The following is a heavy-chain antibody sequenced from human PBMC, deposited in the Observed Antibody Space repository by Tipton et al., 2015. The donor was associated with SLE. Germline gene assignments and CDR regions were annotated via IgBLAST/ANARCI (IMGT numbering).Heavy chain of an antibody. CDR3: ARGHHWGPDY. Sequence: QSGPEVKKPGASVKVSCKASGYTFTSYDIHWVRQATVQGLEWMGWMNPNSGDTDYAQNFQGRVTITRNTSISTAYMDLSSLRSEDTAVYYCARGHHWGPDYWGQGTLVTVSS. J-gene: IGHJ4*02. D-gene: IGHD7-27*01. CDR2: MNPNSGDT. V-gene: IGHV1-8*03. CDR1: GYTFTSYD.